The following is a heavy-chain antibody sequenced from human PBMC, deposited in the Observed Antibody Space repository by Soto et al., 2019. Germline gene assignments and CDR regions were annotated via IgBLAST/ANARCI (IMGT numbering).Heavy chain of an antibody. CDR2: INHSGST. CDR1: GGSFSGYY. CDR3: ARGKIYYYYGMDV. V-gene: IGHV4-34*01. Sequence: PSETLSLTCAVYGGSFSGYYWSWIRQPPGKGLEWIGEINHSGSTNYNPSLKSRVTISVDTSKNQFSLKLSSVTAADTAVYYCARGKIYYYYGMDVWGQGTTVTVSS. J-gene: IGHJ6*02.